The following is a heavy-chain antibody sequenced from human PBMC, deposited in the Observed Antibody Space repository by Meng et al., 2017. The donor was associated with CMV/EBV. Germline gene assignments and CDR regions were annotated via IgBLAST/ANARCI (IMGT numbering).Heavy chain of an antibody. V-gene: IGHV1-69*02. D-gene: IGHD2-2*01. CDR1: GGTFSSYT. Sequence: SVKVSCKASGGTFSSYTISWVRQAPGQGLEWMGRIIPILGIANYAQKFQGRVTITADKSTSTAYMELSSLRSEDTAVYYCATVSPLENVVPAAKYFQHWGQGTLVTVSS. J-gene: IGHJ1*01. CDR3: ATVSPLENVVPAAKYFQH. CDR2: IIPILGIA.